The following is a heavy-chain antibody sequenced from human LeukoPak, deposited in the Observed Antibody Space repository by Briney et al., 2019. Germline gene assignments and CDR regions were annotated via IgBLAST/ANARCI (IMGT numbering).Heavy chain of an antibody. V-gene: IGHV3-43*02. CDR2: ITGEGDIT. D-gene: IGHD4-17*01. J-gene: IGHJ4*02. Sequence: PGGSLRLSCAASGFTFSDYAMHWVRQPPGKGLEWLSLITGEGDITYHADSVKGRFTISSDNNENSLYLQMNGLRTEDTALYYCAKAIPSGDYVFDSWGQGNLVIVS. CDR1: GFTFSDYA. CDR3: AKAIPSGDYVFDS.